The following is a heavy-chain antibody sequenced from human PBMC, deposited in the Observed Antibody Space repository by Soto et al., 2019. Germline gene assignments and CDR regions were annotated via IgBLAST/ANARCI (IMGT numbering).Heavy chain of an antibody. Sequence: GGSLRLSCAASGFTFDDYAMHWVRQAPGKGLEWGSGISWNSGSIGYADSVKGRLTISRDNAKNSLYLQMNSLRAEDTALFYCSKDSSVGATIAGFDYWGQGTLVTVSS. V-gene: IGHV3-9*01. CDR3: SKDSSVGATIAGFDY. CDR2: ISWNSGSI. CDR1: GFTFDDYA. D-gene: IGHD1-26*01. J-gene: IGHJ4*02.